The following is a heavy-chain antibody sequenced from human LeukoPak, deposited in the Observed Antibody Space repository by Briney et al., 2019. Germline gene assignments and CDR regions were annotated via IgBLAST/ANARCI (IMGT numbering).Heavy chain of an antibody. D-gene: IGHD3-22*01. V-gene: IGHV4-59*11. Sequence: SETLSLTCTVSGGSISSHYWSWIRQPPGKGLEWIGYIYYSGSTNYNPSLKSRVTISVDTSKNQFSLKLSSVTAADTAVYYCARDRRYCYDSSGFQRDAFDIWGQGTMVTVSS. CDR3: ARDRRYCYDSSGFQRDAFDI. J-gene: IGHJ3*02. CDR1: GGSISSHY. CDR2: IYYSGST.